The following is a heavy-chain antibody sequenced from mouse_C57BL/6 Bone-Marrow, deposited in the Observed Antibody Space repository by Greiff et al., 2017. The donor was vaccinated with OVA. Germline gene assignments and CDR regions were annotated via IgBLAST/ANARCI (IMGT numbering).Heavy chain of an antibody. J-gene: IGHJ3*01. Sequence: DVKLQESGPVLVKPGASVKMSCKASGYTFTDYYMNWVKQSHGKSLEWIGVINPYNGGTSYNQKFKGKATLTVDKSSSTAYMELNSLTSEDSAVYYCAREIYDGYYDWFAYWGQGTLVTVSA. D-gene: IGHD2-3*01. CDR3: AREIYDGYYDWFAY. CDR2: INPYNGGT. CDR1: GYTFTDYY. V-gene: IGHV1-19*01.